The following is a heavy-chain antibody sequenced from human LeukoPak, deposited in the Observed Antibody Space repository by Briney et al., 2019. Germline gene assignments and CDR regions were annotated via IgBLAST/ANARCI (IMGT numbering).Heavy chain of an antibody. CDR2: INHSGST. V-gene: IGHV4-34*01. CDR1: GGSFSGYY. Sequence: SETLSLTCGVYGGSFSGYYWSWIRQPPGKGLEWIGEINHSGSTNYNPSLKSRVTISVDTSKNQFSLKLSSVTAADTAVYYCASRPATGFDYWGQGTLVTVSS. J-gene: IGHJ4*02. CDR3: ASRPATGFDY.